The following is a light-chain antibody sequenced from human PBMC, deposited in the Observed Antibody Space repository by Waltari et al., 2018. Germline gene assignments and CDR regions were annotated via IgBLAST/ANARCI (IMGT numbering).Light chain of an antibody. J-gene: IGLJ3*02. CDR1: SSNLGANY. CDR3: GTWDNSLKTWV. Sequence: QSILTQPPSISAAPGQRVTISCPGGSSNLGANYVSWYQQLPGTAPKLLIYENNKRPSGILDRFSGSKSGTSATLGITGLQTGDEADYYCGTWDNSLKTWVFGGGTKLTVL. CDR2: ENN. V-gene: IGLV1-51*02.